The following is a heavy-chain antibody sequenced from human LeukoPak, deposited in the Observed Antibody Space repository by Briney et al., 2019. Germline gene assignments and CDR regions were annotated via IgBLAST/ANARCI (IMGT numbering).Heavy chain of an antibody. CDR2: IANDAKTT. Sequence: GGSLRLSCTASGLTFSIYGTHWVRQAPGKGLEWVAVIANDAKTTYYADSVKGRFTISRDNSKNTLYLQMNSLRAEDTAVYYCTKEGLPSGSSWSAWFDPWGQGTLVTVSS. D-gene: IGHD3-10*01. J-gene: IGHJ5*02. CDR1: GLTFSIYG. V-gene: IGHV3-30*18. CDR3: TKEGLPSGSSWSAWFDP.